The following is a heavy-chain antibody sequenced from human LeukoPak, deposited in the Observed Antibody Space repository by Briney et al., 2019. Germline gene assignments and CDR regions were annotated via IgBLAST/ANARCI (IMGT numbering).Heavy chain of an antibody. CDR1: GGSISSYY. CDR3: ASSGYSYGFGYYYYYGMDV. V-gene: IGHV4-59*01. J-gene: IGHJ6*02. Sequence: PSETLSLTCTVSGGSISSYYWSWIRQPPGKGLEWIGYIYYSGSTNYNPSLKSRVTISVDTSKNQFSLKLSSVTAADTAVYYCASSGYSYGFGYYYYYGMDVWGQGTTVTVSS. CDR2: IYYSGST. D-gene: IGHD5-18*01.